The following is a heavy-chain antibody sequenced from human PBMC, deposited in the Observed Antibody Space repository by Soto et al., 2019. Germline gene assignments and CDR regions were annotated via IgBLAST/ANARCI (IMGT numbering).Heavy chain of an antibody. Sequence: SETLSLTCAVSGGSISSYYWSWIRQPPGKGLEWIAYIYYSGSTYYNPSLKSRVTISVDTSKNQFSLKLSSVTAADTAVYYCARLVDVYDSACLFSLDPWGQGTLVTVSS. CDR2: IYYSGST. V-gene: IGHV4-59*08. CDR3: ARLVDVYDSACLFSLDP. J-gene: IGHJ5*02. D-gene: IGHD3-16*01. CDR1: GGSISSYY.